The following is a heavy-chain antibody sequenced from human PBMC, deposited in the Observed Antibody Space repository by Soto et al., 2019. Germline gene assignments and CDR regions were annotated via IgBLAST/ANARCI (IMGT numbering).Heavy chain of an antibody. V-gene: IGHV3-74*01. J-gene: IGHJ5*02. D-gene: IGHD2-21*01. CDR1: GFTSSDYS. Sequence: EVQLVESGGGLVQPGGSLGLSCAASGFTSSDYSMHWVRKAPGKGLVWVSRINSDDSSRNYTDSVKGRFTISRDNGKNTLYLQMNSVRAEDTAVYYCVSEYAYHFDPWGQGTLVTVSS. CDR2: INSDDSSR. CDR3: VSEYAYHFDP.